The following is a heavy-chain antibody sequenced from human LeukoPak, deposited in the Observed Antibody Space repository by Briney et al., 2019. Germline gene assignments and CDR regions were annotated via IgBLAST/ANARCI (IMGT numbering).Heavy chain of an antibody. J-gene: IGHJ3*02. D-gene: IGHD1-7*01. CDR1: GFTXDXXA. CDR3: AKGGRGTTRGAFDI. Sequence: XXSCAXXGFTXDXXAMHWVRXAPGXGLXXVSGISWNSGSIGYADSVKGRFTISRDNAKNSLYLQMNSLRAEDMALYYCAKGGRGTTRGAFDIWGQGTMVTVSS. V-gene: IGHV3-9*03. CDR2: ISWNSGSI.